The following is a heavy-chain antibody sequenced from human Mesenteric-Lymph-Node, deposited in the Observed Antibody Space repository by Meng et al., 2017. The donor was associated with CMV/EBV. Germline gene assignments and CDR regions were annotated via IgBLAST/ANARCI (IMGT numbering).Heavy chain of an antibody. CDR3: TRDQDGVVN. J-gene: IGHJ4*02. D-gene: IGHD2-2*01. V-gene: IGHV4-34*01. CDR2: INHSGST. CDR1: GGSFSGYY. Sequence: SETLSLTCAVYGGSFSGYYWSWIRQPPGKGLEWIGEINHSGSTNYSPSLKSRVTISVDTSKNQFSLKMSSVTAADTAMYYCTRDQDGVVNWGQGTLVTVSS.